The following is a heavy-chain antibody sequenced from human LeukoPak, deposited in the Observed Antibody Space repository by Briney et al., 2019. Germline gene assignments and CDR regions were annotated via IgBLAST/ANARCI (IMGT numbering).Heavy chain of an antibody. Sequence: GGSLRLSCAASGFTVSSNYMSWVRQAPGKGLEWVSVIYSGGSTYYADSAKGRFTISRDNSKNTLYLQMNSLRAEDTAVYYCARDRVSLFDYWGQGTLVTVSS. CDR3: ARDRVSLFDY. CDR1: GFTVSSNY. CDR2: IYSGGST. V-gene: IGHV3-53*01. J-gene: IGHJ4*02.